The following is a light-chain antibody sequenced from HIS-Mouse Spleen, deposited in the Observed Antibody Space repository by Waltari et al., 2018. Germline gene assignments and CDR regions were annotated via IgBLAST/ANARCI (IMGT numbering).Light chain of an antibody. Sequence: QSALTQPASVSGSPGQSITISCTGTSSDVGGYNYVSWYQQHPGKSPNRMIYDVSNRPSGVSTRFAGSKSGKTASLTISGLQAEDEADYYCSSYTSSSTLEVVFGGGTKLTVL. CDR1: SSDVGGYNY. J-gene: IGLJ2*01. CDR2: DVS. V-gene: IGLV2-14*03. CDR3: SSYTSSSTLEVV.